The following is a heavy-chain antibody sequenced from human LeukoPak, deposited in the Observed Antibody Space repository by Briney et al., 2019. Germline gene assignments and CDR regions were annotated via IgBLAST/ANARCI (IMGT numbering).Heavy chain of an antibody. CDR3: ARHNLDSSGSYLHYFDY. V-gene: IGHV4-39*01. D-gene: IGHD1-26*01. CDR2: IYYSGST. J-gene: IGHJ4*02. CDR1: GGSISSSSYY. Sequence: SETLSLTCTVSGGSISSSSYYWGWIRQPPGKGLEWIGSIYYSGSTYYNPSLKSRVTISVDTSKNQFSLKLSSVTAADTAAYYCARHNLDSSGSYLHYFDYWGQGTLVTVSS.